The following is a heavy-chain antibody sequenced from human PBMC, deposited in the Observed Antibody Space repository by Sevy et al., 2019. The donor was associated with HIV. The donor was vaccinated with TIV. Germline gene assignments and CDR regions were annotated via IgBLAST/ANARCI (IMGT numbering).Heavy chain of an antibody. CDR1: GDSISSYY. CDR3: TRGEVQLWPSGFDY. D-gene: IGHD1-1*01. Sequence: SETLSLTCTVSGDSISSYYWSWIRQPAGKGLEWIGRIYTSGRNNYNPSLKSRVTMSVDTSKNQFALKLGSVTAADTAVYFCTRGEVQLWPSGFDYWGQGTLVTVSS. V-gene: IGHV4-4*07. J-gene: IGHJ4*02. CDR2: IYTSGRN.